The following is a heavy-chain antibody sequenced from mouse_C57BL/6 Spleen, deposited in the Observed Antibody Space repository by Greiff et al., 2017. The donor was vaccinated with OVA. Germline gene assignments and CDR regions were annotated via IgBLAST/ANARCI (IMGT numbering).Heavy chain of an antibody. CDR3: TRKSTVVEGYFDV. CDR1: GYTFTDYE. Sequence: QVQLQQSGAELVRPGASVTLSCKASGYTFTDYEMHWVKQTPVHGLEWIGAIDPETGGTAYNQKFKGKAILTADKSSSTAYMELRSLTSEDSAVYYCTRKSTVVEGYFDVWGTGTTVTVSS. J-gene: IGHJ1*03. CDR2: IDPETGGT. D-gene: IGHD1-1*01. V-gene: IGHV1-15*01.